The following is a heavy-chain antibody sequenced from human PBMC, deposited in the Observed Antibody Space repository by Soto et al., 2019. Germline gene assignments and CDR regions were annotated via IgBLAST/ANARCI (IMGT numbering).Heavy chain of an antibody. CDR1: GGTFSSYA. J-gene: IGHJ4*02. CDR2: IIPIFGTA. CDR3: ARVPYSGSWYGNSYYFDY. V-gene: IGHV1-69*01. Sequence: QVQLVQSGAEVKKPGSSVKVSCKASGGTFSSYAISWVRQAPGQGLEWMGGIIPIFGTANYAQKFQGRVTITADESTSTAYMELSSLRSEDTAVYYCARVPYSGSWYGNSYYFDYWGQGTLVTVSS. D-gene: IGHD6-13*01.